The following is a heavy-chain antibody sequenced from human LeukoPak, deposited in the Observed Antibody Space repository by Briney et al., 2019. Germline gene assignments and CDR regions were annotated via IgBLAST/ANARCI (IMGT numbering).Heavy chain of an antibody. J-gene: IGHJ5*02. Sequence: ASVKVSCKASGYTFTGYYMHWVRQAPGQGLEWVGWISAYNGNTNYAQKLQGRVTMTTDTSTSTAYMELRSLRSDDTAVYYCAREDYYDINWFDPWGQGTLVTVSS. CDR3: AREDYYDINWFDP. D-gene: IGHD3-22*01. CDR2: ISAYNGNT. V-gene: IGHV1-18*04. CDR1: GYTFTGYY.